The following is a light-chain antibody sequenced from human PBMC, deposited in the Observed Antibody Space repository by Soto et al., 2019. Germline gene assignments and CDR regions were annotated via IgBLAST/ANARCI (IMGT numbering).Light chain of an antibody. Sequence: EIVLTQSPGTLSLSPGERATLSCRASQSVSSSYLAWYQQKPGQAPRLLIYGASSRATGIPDRFSGSGSGTDFTLNISRLEPEDFGVYYCQQYGSSLMYTFGQGTKLEIK. CDR3: QQYGSSLMYT. CDR1: QSVSSSY. J-gene: IGKJ2*01. V-gene: IGKV3-20*01. CDR2: GAS.